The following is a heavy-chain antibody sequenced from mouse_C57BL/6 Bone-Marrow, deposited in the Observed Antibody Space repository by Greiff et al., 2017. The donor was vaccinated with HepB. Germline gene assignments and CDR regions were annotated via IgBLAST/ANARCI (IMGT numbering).Heavy chain of an antibody. CDR1: GFTFSDYY. CDR2: INYDGSST. D-gene: IGHD4-1*01. V-gene: IGHV5-16*01. CDR3: ARERRLGLLYYAMDY. J-gene: IGHJ4*01. Sequence: EVKLVESEGGLVQPGSSMKLSCTASGFTFSDYYMAWVRQVPEKGLEWVANINYDGSSTYYLDSLKSRFIISRDNAKNILYLQMSSLKSEDTATYYCARERRLGLLYYAMDYWGQGTSVTVSS.